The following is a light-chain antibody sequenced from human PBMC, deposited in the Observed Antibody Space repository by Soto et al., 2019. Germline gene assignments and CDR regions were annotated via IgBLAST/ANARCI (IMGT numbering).Light chain of an antibody. CDR3: QSYDSSLSVV. Sequence: QSALTQPPSVSGAPGQRVTISCTGSSSNIGAGYDVHWYQQLPGTAPKLLIYGNSNRPSGVPDRFSGSKSGTSASLAITGLQAEDEADYYFQSYDSSLSVVFGGGTKFTVL. V-gene: IGLV1-40*01. CDR1: SSNIGAGYD. J-gene: IGLJ2*01. CDR2: GNS.